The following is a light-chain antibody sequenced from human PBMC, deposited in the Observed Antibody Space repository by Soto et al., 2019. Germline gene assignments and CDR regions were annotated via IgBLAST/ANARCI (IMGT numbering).Light chain of an antibody. CDR1: QSVSNN. J-gene: IGKJ2*01. V-gene: IGKV3-15*01. CDR2: GAS. CDR3: QQRSDWPT. Sequence: EIVMTQSPATLSVSPGERVTLSCRASQSVSNNLAWYQHKPGQAPRLLIYGASTRATGIPARFSGSGSGTGFTLTISSLQSEDFAVYYCQQRSDWPTFGQGTKLEIK.